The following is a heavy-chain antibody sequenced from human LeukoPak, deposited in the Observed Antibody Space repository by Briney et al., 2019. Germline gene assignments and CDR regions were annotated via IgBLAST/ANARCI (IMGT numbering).Heavy chain of an antibody. D-gene: IGHD6-13*01. CDR1: GFTFSSYA. CDR3: AKDSSYSSSWYGVNWFDP. V-gene: IGHV3-30*04. Sequence: GGSLRLSCAASGFTFSSYAMHWVRQSPGKGLEWVAVISYDGSNKYYADSVKGRFTISRDNSKNTLYLQMNSLRAEDTAVYYCAKDSSYSSSWYGVNWFDPWGQGTLVTVSS. CDR2: ISYDGSNK. J-gene: IGHJ5*02.